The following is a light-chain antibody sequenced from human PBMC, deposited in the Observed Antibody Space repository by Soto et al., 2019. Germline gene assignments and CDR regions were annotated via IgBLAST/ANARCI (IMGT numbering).Light chain of an antibody. CDR3: QSYDRRLSVVI. V-gene: IGLV1-40*01. Sequence: QSVLTQPPSVSGAPGQRVTISCAGSSSNIGAAYAVHWYQHLPGKAPKLLIYGNRNRPSGVPDRFSASKSGTAASLAITGLQAEDEADYYCQSYDRRLSVVIFGGGTQLTVL. J-gene: IGLJ2*01. CDR2: GNR. CDR1: SSNIGAAYA.